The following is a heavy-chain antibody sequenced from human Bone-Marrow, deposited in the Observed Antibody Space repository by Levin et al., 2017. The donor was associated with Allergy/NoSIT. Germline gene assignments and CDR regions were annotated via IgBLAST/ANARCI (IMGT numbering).Heavy chain of an antibody. CDR1: GYRFTDYG. J-gene: IGHJ4*02. CDR2: ITTYNAKT. Sequence: GESLKISCKASGYRFTDYGMSWVRQAPGQGLEWMGWITTYNAKTNYAQKVQGGVTITTDTSTSTAYMELRSLRSDDTAVYYCARGQGNGWTIPTSFDYWGQGTLVTVSS. D-gene: IGHD6-19*01. V-gene: IGHV1-18*01. CDR3: ARGQGNGWTIPTSFDY.